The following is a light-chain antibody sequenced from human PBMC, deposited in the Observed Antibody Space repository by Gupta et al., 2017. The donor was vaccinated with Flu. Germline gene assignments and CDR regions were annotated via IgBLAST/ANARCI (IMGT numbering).Light chain of an antibody. Sequence: IVLAQSPGTLSLSPGERATLSCRASQSVSSSYLAWYQQKPGLAPRLLIYGASSRATGIPDRFSGSGSGTDFTLTIRRREPEDFAVYYCQQGGTAPPYTFGHEASLEI. CDR1: QSVSSSY. V-gene: IGKV3-20*01. CDR3: QQGGTAPPYT. CDR2: GAS. J-gene: IGKJ2*01.